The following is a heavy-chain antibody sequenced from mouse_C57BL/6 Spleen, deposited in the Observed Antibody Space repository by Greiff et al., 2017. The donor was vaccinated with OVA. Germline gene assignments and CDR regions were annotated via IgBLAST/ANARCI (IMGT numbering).Heavy chain of an antibody. J-gene: IGHJ3*01. CDR3: ARYYYGSSAFAY. V-gene: IGHV3-6*01. CDR2: ISYDGSN. Sequence: ESGPGLVKPSQSLSLTCSVTGYSITSGYYWNWIRQFPGNKLEWMGYISYDGSNNYNPSLKNRISITRDTSKNQFFLKLNSVTTEDTATYYCARYYYGSSAFAYWGQGTLVTVSA. D-gene: IGHD1-1*01. CDR1: GYSITSGYY.